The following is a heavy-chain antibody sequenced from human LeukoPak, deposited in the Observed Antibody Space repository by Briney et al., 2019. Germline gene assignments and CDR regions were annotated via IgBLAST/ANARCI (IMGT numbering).Heavy chain of an antibody. CDR3: ANFGDYGRGY. D-gene: IGHD4-17*01. J-gene: IGHJ4*02. V-gene: IGHV3-48*03. Sequence: GGSLRLSCAASGFIFSSYEMKWVRQAPGKGLEWISYISGSGSSILYADSVKGRFTISRDNAKTTLYLQMNSLRAEDTAVYYCANFGDYGRGYWGQGTLVTISS. CDR2: ISGSGSSI. CDR1: GFIFSSYE.